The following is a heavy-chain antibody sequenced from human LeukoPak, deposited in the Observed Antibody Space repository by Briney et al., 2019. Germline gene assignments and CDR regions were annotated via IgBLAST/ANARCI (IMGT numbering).Heavy chain of an antibody. J-gene: IGHJ6*02. Sequence: ASVKVSCKVSGYTLTELSMHWVRQAPGKGLEWTGGFDPEDGETIYAQKFQGRVTMTEDTSTDTAYMELSSLRSEDTAVYYCATERPNYDILTGYYRSYYYGMDVWGQGTTVTVSS. D-gene: IGHD3-9*01. CDR1: GYTLTELS. CDR2: FDPEDGET. V-gene: IGHV1-24*01. CDR3: ATERPNYDILTGYYRSYYYGMDV.